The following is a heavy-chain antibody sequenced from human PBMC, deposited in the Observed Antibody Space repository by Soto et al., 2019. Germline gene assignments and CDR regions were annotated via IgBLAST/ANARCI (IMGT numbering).Heavy chain of an antibody. CDR1: GYTFTGYY. D-gene: IGHD6-6*01. Sequence: ASVKGYCKASGYTFTGYYMHLVRQAPGQGLEWIGWINPNSGGTNYAQKFQGWVTMTRDTSISTAYMELSRLRSDDTAVYYCARARAPGSSSSWVDYWGQGTMVTVSS. CDR2: INPNSGGT. J-gene: IGHJ4*02. V-gene: IGHV1-2*04. CDR3: ARARAPGSSSSWVDY.